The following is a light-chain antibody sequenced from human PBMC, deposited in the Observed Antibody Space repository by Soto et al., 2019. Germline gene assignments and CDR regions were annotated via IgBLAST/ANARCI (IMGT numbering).Light chain of an antibody. CDR3: QHYNHWPTCT. J-gene: IGKJ2*02. Sequence: ELVMTQSPATLSASPGERATLSCRASQSVITNVAWYQQKPGQAPRLLIYGASTRATGIPARFSGSGSGTEFTLSIGSLESEDFAFYYCQHYNHWPTCTFGQGTKVEIK. V-gene: IGKV3-15*01. CDR2: GAS. CDR1: QSVITN.